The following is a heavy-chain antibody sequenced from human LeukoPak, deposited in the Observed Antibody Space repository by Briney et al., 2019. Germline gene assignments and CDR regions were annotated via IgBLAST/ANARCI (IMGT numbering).Heavy chain of an antibody. CDR3: AKERYSSSWYPPSDY. CDR2: ISGSGGST. Sequence: GGSLRLSCAASGFTFSSYAMSWVRQAPGKGLEWVSAISGSGGSTYYADSVKGRFTISRDNSKNTLDLQMNSLRAEDTAVYYCAKERYSSSWYPPSDYWGQGTLVTVSS. V-gene: IGHV3-23*01. J-gene: IGHJ4*02. CDR1: GFTFSSYA. D-gene: IGHD6-13*01.